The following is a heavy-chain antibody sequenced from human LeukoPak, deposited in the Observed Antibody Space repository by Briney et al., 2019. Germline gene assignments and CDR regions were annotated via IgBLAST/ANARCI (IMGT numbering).Heavy chain of an antibody. CDR3: VKSASSFGANWFDP. J-gene: IGHJ5*02. CDR2: ISSNGDST. V-gene: IGHV3-64D*09. Sequence: GGSLRLSCSASGFTFSDYAMHWVRQAPGKGLEYVSAISSNGDSTYYADSVKGRFIISRDNSKNSLSLQMSSLRPEDTAVYYCVKSASSFGANWFDPWGQGTLVTVSS. D-gene: IGHD3-3*01. CDR1: GFTFSDYA.